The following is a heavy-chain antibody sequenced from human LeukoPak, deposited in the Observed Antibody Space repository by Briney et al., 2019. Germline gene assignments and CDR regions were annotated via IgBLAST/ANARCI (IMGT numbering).Heavy chain of an antibody. CDR3: AKDTYGGGYTEGGIDY. J-gene: IGHJ4*02. CDR2: ISWDGGST. V-gene: IGHV3-43D*03. Sequence: WGSLRLSCAASGFTFDDYAMHWVRQAPGKGLEWVSLISWDGGSTYYADSVKGRFTISRDNSKNSLYLQMNSLRAEDTALYYCAKDTYGGGYTEGGIDYWGQGTLVTVSS. D-gene: IGHD5-24*01. CDR1: GFTFDDYA.